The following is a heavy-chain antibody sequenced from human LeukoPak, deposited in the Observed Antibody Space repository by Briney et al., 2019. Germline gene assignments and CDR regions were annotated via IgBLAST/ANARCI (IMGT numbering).Heavy chain of an antibody. CDR1: GLTFSSYA. V-gene: IGHV3-23*01. D-gene: IGHD5-12*01. J-gene: IGHJ3*02. CDR3: ARALPRSKWLLGPVGAFDI. CDR2: ITGSGGST. Sequence: GGSLRLSCAASGLTFSSYAMSWVRQAPGKGLEWVSDITGSGGSTYYADSVKGRFTISRDNAKNSLYLRMNSLRAEDTAVYYCARALPRSKWLLGPVGAFDIWGQGTMVTVSS.